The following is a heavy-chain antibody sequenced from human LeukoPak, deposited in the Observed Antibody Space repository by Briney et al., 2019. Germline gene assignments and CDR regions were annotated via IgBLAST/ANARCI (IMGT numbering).Heavy chain of an antibody. J-gene: IGHJ4*02. CDR1: GYTFTGYY. D-gene: IGHD6-13*01. CDR2: INPNTGAT. CDR3: VRGGESSSWSYFDY. Sequence: ASVKVSCKASGYTFTGYYMYWVRQAPGQGLEWMGRINPNTGATNYEQKFQGRVSVTRDTSISTAYMELTRLTSDDTAVYFCVRGGESSSWSYFDYWGQGTLVTGSS. V-gene: IGHV1-2*06.